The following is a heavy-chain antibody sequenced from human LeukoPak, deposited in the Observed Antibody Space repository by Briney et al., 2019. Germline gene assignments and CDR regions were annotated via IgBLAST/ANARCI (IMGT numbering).Heavy chain of an antibody. Sequence: PSETLSLTCTVSGGSISSSSYYWSWIRQPPGKGLEWIGYIYYSGSTNYNPSLKSRVTISVDTSKNQFSLKLSSVTAADTAVYYCARVSSGYDLGFDYWGQGTLVTVSS. V-gene: IGHV4-61*01. D-gene: IGHD5-12*01. CDR1: GGSISSSSYY. CDR2: IYYSGST. CDR3: ARVSSGYDLGFDY. J-gene: IGHJ4*02.